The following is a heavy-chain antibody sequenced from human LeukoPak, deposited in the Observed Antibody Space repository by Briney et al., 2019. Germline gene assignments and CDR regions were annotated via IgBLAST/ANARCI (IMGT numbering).Heavy chain of an antibody. CDR1: GFTFSSYW. CDR3: AAGSYHKYYYYMDV. Sequence: GGSLRLSCAASGFTFSSYWMSWVRQAPGKGLEWVANVKQDGSEKYYVDSVKGRFTISRDNAKNSLYLQMNSLRAEDTAVYYCAAGSYHKYYYYMDVWGKGTTVTVSS. CDR2: VKQDGSEK. D-gene: IGHD3-10*01. J-gene: IGHJ6*03. V-gene: IGHV3-7*01.